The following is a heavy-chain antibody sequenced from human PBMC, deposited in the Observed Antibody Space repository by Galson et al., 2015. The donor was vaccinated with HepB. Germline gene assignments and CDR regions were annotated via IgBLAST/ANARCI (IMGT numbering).Heavy chain of an antibody. CDR3: ARGGMATIGGPTFDY. V-gene: IGHV1-18*04. J-gene: IGHJ4*02. Sequence: SVKVSCKASGYTFTRYNINWVRQAPGQGLEWMGNVEYTQKFQGRVTMTTDTSTNTAYMELRSLRSDDTAIYYCARGGMATIGGPTFDYWGRGTLVTVSS. CDR2: NV. D-gene: IGHD5-24*01. CDR1: GYTFTRYN.